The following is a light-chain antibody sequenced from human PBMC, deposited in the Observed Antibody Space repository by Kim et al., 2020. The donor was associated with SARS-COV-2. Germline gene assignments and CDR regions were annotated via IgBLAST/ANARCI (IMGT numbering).Light chain of an antibody. J-gene: IGKJ4*01. V-gene: IGKV3-20*01. CDR2: DAS. CDR3: KQYGSSLT. Sequence: EIVLTQSPGTLSLSPGERPTLSCRASESLSSTYLAWYQQKPGQAPRLVMYDASNRATGIPDRFSASGSGTGFTLTISRLEPEDFAVYYCKQYGSSLTFGEGTKVDIK. CDR1: ESLSSTY.